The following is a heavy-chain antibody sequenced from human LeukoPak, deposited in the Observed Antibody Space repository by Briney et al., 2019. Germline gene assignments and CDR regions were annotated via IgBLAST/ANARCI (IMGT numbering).Heavy chain of an antibody. CDR2: IWNDGSNK. CDR3: ARASGPFDY. D-gene: IGHD3-10*01. Sequence: GRSLRLSCVASGFGFDIYGMHWVRQAPGKGLEGLAVIWNDGSNKYYADSVKGRFTISRDNSKNTLYLQMNSLRGEDTPLYYCARASGPFDYWGRGTLVTVSS. V-gene: IGHV3-33*01. CDR1: GFGFDIYG. J-gene: IGHJ4*02.